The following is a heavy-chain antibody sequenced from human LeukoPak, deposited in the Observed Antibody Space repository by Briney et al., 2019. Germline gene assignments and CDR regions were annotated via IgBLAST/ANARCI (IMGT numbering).Heavy chain of an antibody. CDR3: ARPRNYYDNGGYYNWFDP. J-gene: IGHJ5*02. V-gene: IGHV1-18*01. D-gene: IGHD3-22*01. CDR1: VYTFINNG. CDR2: ISANNGNT. Sequence: ASVTVSCKTSVYTFINNGISWVRQAPGQGLEGMGWISANNGNTNYAQKFQGRVTMTTDTSTSTAYMELRSLRSDDTAVYYCARPRNYYDNGGYYNWFDPWGQGTLVTVSS.